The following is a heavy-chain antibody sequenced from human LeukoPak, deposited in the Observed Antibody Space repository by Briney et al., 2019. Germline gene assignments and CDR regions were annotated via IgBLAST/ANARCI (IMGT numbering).Heavy chain of an antibody. V-gene: IGHV3-7*01. CDR2: IKQDGSDT. CDR3: VRTVAVAGGDY. CDR1: GFTFSSYW. J-gene: IGHJ4*02. Sequence: GGSLRLSCAASGFTFSSYWMTWVRQTPGKGLEWVANIKQDGSDTYYVDSVRGRFIISRDNAKNSLFLQMNSLRAEDSAVYYCVRTVAVAGGDYWGQGTLVTVSS. D-gene: IGHD6-19*01.